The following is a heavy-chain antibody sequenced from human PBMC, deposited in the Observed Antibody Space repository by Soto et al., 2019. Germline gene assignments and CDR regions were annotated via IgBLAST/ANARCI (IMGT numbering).Heavy chain of an antibody. CDR2: IYYNGST. J-gene: IGHJ5*02. Sequence: PSETLSLTCTVSGHSISSSYYYWGWIRQPPGKGLEWIGSIYYNGSTNCNPSLKSRVTISVDTSKNQFSLKLSSVTAADTAVYYCARDRRLITMVRGVSLWFDPWGQGTLVTVSS. V-gene: IGHV4-39*07. CDR1: GHSISSSYYY. D-gene: IGHD3-10*01. CDR3: ARDRRLITMVRGVSLWFDP.